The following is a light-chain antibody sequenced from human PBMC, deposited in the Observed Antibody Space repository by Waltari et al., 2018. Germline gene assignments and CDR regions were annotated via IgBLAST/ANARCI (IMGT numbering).Light chain of an antibody. V-gene: IGKV4-1*01. CDR2: WAS. CDR3: QQYITSPVT. J-gene: IGKJ5*01. Sequence: DIVMTQSPDSLAVSLGERATIHCKSSQTVMYFSNNKHYLAWYQQKPGQPPKLLIYWASTRESGVPDRFSGSGSATNFTLTINSLQAEDVAVYWCQQYITSPVTFGQGTRLEIK. CDR1: QTVMYFSNNKHY.